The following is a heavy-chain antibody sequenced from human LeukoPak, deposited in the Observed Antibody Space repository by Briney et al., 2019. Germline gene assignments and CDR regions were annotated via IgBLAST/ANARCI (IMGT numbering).Heavy chain of an antibody. D-gene: IGHD3-22*01. CDR3: ARGKGRGVVRNAFDI. V-gene: IGHV1-2*02. J-gene: IGHJ3*02. Sequence: GASVKVSCKASGYTFTGYYMHWVRQAPGQGLEWMGWINPNSGGTNYAQKFQGRVTMTRDTSISTAYMELSRLRSDDTAVYYCARGKGRGVVRNAFDIWGQGTMVTVSS. CDR2: INPNSGGT. CDR1: GYTFTGYY.